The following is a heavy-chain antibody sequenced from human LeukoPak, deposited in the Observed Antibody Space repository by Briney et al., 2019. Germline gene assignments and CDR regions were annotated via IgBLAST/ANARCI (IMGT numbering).Heavy chain of an antibody. V-gene: IGHV3-23*01. CDR3: AKDEEIVVDMGFDY. J-gene: IGHJ4*02. CDR1: GFTLSSYA. Sequence: GGSLRLSCAASGFTLSSYAMSWVRQAPGKGLEWVSAISGSGGSTYYADSVKGRFTISRDNSKNTLYLQMNSLRAEDTAVYYCAKDEEIVVDMGFDYWGQGTLVTVSS. CDR2: ISGSGGST. D-gene: IGHD3-22*01.